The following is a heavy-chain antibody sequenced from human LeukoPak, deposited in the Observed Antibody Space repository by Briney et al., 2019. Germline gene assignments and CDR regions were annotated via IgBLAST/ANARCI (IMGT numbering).Heavy chain of an antibody. Sequence: ASVKVSCKASGYTFTSYDINWVRQATGQGLEWMGWMNPNSGNTGNAQKFQGRVTITRDTSINTAYMELRGLRSDDTAVYYCARVDGSVDYWGQGTLVTVSS. CDR2: MNPNSGNT. CDR3: ARVDGSVDY. CDR1: GYTFTSYD. V-gene: IGHV1-8*03. D-gene: IGHD5-24*01. J-gene: IGHJ4*02.